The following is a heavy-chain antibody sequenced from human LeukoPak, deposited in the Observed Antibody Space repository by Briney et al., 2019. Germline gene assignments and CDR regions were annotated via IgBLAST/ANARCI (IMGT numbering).Heavy chain of an antibody. CDR1: GYTFTGYY. J-gene: IGHJ4*02. Sequence: ASVKVSCKASGYTFTGYYMHWVRQAPGQGPEWMGWISAYNGNTNYAQKLQGRVTMTTDTSTSTAYMELRSLRSDDTAVYYCARDSGQMATITIDYWGQGTLVTVSS. CDR2: ISAYNGNT. D-gene: IGHD5-24*01. CDR3: ARDSGQMATITIDY. V-gene: IGHV1-18*04.